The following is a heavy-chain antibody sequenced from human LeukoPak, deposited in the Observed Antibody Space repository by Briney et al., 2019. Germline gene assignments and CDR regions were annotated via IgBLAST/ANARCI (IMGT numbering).Heavy chain of an antibody. CDR3: ARESLGDFWSGSQSSDY. J-gene: IGHJ4*02. CDR1: GFTFSSYW. Sequence: PGGSLRLSCAASGFTFSSYWMHWVRQAPGKGLVWVSRINSDGSSTNYADSVKGRFTISRDNAQNTLYLQMNSLRAGDTAVYYCARESLGDFWSGSQSSDYWGQGTLVTVSS. D-gene: IGHD3-3*01. V-gene: IGHV3-74*01. CDR2: INSDGSST.